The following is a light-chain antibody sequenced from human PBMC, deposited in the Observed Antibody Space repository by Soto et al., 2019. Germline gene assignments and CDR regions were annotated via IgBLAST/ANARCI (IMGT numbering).Light chain of an antibody. CDR1: SSDIGGYNY. Sequence: QSALTQPASVSGSPGQSITISCTGSSSDIGGYNYVSWYQQHPGKAPKLMIYEVSNRPSGVSNRFSGSKSGNTASLTISGLQAEDEADYYCSSYTRTSTVAVFGGGTKLTVL. CDR2: EVS. J-gene: IGLJ2*01. V-gene: IGLV2-14*01. CDR3: SSYTRTSTVAV.